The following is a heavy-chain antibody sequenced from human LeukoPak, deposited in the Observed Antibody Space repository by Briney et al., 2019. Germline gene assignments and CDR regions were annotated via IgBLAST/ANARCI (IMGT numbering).Heavy chain of an antibody. CDR3: AKSIRGVDTAN. D-gene: IGHD5-18*01. Sequence: PGRSLRLSCAASGFTFRSHGMHWVRQAPGKGLEWVAVIWNDGSDTYHADSVKGRFTISRDNSKNTLYLQMNSLRVEDTALYYCAKSIRGVDTANWGQGTLVTVSS. CDR1: GFTFRSHG. J-gene: IGHJ4*02. V-gene: IGHV3-33*06. CDR2: IWNDGSDT.